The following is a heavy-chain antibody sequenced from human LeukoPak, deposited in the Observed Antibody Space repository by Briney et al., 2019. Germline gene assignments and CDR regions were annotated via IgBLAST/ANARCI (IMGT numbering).Heavy chain of an antibody. CDR2: ISGSSDDI. CDR1: GFTFSSHR. Sequence: PGGSLRLSCAASGFTFSSHRMNWVRQAPGKGLEWVADISGSSDDIHYADSVTGRFTISRDNAKNSLYLQMNSLRAEDTAVYYCASPGALYSSGWYNFDYWGQGTLVTVSS. D-gene: IGHD6-19*01. CDR3: ASPGALYSSGWYNFDY. V-gene: IGHV3-21*05. J-gene: IGHJ4*02.